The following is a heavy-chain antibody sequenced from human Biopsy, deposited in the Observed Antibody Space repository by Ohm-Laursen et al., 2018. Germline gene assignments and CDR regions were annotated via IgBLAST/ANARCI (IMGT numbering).Heavy chain of an antibody. CDR3: ARDGEAKYCKHGVCPSDF. CDR1: GFIFRGFS. CDR2: ISASGNHI. J-gene: IGHJ4*02. D-gene: IGHD2-8*01. V-gene: IGHV3-21*04. Sequence: SLRLSCAASGFIFRGFSMNWVRQAPGKGLAWVSSISASGNHIYYTDSVNGRFTVSRDNGKNSVYLQMNSLRVEDTAVYYCARDGEAKYCKHGVCPSDFWGQGTLVTVSS.